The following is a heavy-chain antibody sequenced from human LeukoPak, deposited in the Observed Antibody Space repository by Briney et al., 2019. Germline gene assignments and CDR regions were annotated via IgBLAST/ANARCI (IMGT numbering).Heavy chain of an antibody. Sequence: GGSLRLSCTASGFTLGSHDMHWVRQIPGQGLEWVAAVSSGFHAFFADSVQGRFTVSRDDTRNSLYQQMNSLRAGDTAVYYCVREARGYHYTYFDYWGQGTLVAVSS. D-gene: IGHD5-18*01. CDR1: GFTLGSHD. V-gene: IGHV3-13*01. CDR2: VSSGFHA. J-gene: IGHJ4*02. CDR3: VREARGYHYTYFDY.